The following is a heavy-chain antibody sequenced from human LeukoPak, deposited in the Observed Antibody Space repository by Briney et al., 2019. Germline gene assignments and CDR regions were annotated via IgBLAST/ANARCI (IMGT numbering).Heavy chain of an antibody. J-gene: IGHJ4*02. CDR3: AREHDYSNYVVDY. Sequence: SETLSLTCAVYGGSFSGYYWSWIRQPPGKGLEWIGEINHSGSTNYNPSLTSRVTISVDTSKNQFSLKLSSVTAADTAVYYCAREHDYSNYVVDYWGQGTLVTVSS. CDR1: GGSFSGYY. CDR2: INHSGST. V-gene: IGHV4-34*01. D-gene: IGHD4-11*01.